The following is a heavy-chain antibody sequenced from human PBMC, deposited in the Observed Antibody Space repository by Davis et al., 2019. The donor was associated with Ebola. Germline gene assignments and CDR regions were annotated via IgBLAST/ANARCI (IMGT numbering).Heavy chain of an antibody. CDR3: ARDRDWSIDC. V-gene: IGHV3-21*01. CDR2: ISPDSNYI. Sequence: GGSLRLSCAASEFSLSDYSMIWVRHAPGKGLERVSFISPDSNYINHGDSVKVRFAISRDNAKNSLYLQMNSLRVEDTAVYYCARDRDWSIDCWGQGTRVTVSS. CDR1: EFSLSDYS. J-gene: IGHJ4*02. D-gene: IGHD1-1*01.